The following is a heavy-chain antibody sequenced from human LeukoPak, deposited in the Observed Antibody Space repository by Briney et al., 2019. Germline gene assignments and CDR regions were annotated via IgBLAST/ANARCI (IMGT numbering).Heavy chain of an antibody. D-gene: IGHD1-7*01. CDR2: IYYSGNT. V-gene: IGHV4-59*08. J-gene: IGHJ4*02. CDR3: ARGGVNWNYDY. Sequence: PSETLSLTCTVSGGSISSYYWSWIRQPPGKGLEWIGYIYYSGNTNYNPSLKSRVTISVDTSKNQFSLNLSSVTAADTAIYYCARGGVNWNYDYWGQGTLITVSS. CDR1: GGSISSYY.